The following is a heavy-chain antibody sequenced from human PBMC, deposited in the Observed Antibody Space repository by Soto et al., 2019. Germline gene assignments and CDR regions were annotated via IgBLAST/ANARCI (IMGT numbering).Heavy chain of an antibody. CDR3: ARRARPDFYYMHV. D-gene: IGHD6-6*01. CDR2: ISSNGVGT. J-gene: IGHJ6*03. CDR1: GFTLSGYA. V-gene: IGHV3-64*01. Sequence: EVQLAESGGGLAQPGVSLRLSCAASGFTLSGYAMDWVRQAPGKGLEYVSGISSNGVGTYYANSVQGRFTISRDNSKNTVYLQMGSLRPEDMAVYYCARRARPDFYYMHVWGKGTTVTVSS.